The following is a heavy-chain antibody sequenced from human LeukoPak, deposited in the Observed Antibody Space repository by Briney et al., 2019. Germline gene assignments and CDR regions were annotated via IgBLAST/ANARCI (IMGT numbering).Heavy chain of an antibody. V-gene: IGHV3-30-3*01. CDR3: ARDTRGARDYYFDY. D-gene: IGHD3-16*01. Sequence: AGGSLRLSCAASGFTFSSYAMHWVRQAPGKGLEWVAVISYDGSNKYYADSVKGRFTISRDNSKNTLYLQMNSLRAEDTAVYYCARDTRGARDYYFDYWGQGTLVTVSS. CDR2: ISYDGSNK. CDR1: GFTFSSYA. J-gene: IGHJ4*02.